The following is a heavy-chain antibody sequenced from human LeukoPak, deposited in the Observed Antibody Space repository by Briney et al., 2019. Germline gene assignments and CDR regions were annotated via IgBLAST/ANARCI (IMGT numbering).Heavy chain of an antibody. CDR2: IIPILGIA. D-gene: IGHD6-6*01. V-gene: IGHV1-69*04. CDR3: ARELLTARSEDAFDI. J-gene: IGHJ3*02. Sequence: SVKVSCKASGGTFSSYTISWARQAPGQGLEGLGRIIPILGIANYAQKFQGRVTITADKSTSTAYMELSSLRSEDTAVYYCARELLTARSEDAFDIWGQGTMVTVSS. CDR1: GGTFSSYT.